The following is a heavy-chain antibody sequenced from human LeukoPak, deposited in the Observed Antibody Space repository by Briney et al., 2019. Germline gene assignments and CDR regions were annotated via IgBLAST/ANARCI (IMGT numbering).Heavy chain of an antibody. D-gene: IGHD2-2*01. CDR1: GFIFSRYW. CDR3: ARADCSSTRCSYYFDY. J-gene: IGHJ4*02. CDR2: ISSSSSHI. Sequence: GGSLRLSCATSGFIFSRYWISWVRQAPGKGLEWVSSISSSSSHINYADSVKGRFTISRDNAKNSLYLQMNSLRAEDTAVYYCARADCSSTRCSYYFDYWGQGTLVTVSS. V-gene: IGHV3-21*01.